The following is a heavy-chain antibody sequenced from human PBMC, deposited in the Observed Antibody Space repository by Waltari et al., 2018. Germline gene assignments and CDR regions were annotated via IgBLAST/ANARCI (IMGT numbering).Heavy chain of an antibody. J-gene: IGHJ4*02. CDR2: IKRDGSEK. CDR1: GFTFSSYW. D-gene: IGHD4-4*01. Sequence: EVQLVESGGGLVQPGGSLRLSCAASGFTFSSYWMSWVRQAPGKGRGWVANIKRDGSEKYYVDSMRGRFTISRDNAKNSLYLQMNSLRAEDTAVYYCARGTYSNYGVDYWGQGTLVTVSS. CDR3: ARGTYSNYGVDY. V-gene: IGHV3-7*01.